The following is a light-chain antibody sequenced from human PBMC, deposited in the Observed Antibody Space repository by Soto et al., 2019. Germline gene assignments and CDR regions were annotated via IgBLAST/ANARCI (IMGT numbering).Light chain of an antibody. Sequence: DIQMTQSPSTLSASVGDRVTITCRASQSISSWLAWYQQKPGQAPKLLIYDASSLESGVPSRFSGSGSGTEFTLTISSLQPDDFATYDCQQYNSYLYTFGQGTKLEIK. CDR2: DAS. CDR3: QQYNSYLYT. J-gene: IGKJ2*01. CDR1: QSISSW. V-gene: IGKV1-5*01.